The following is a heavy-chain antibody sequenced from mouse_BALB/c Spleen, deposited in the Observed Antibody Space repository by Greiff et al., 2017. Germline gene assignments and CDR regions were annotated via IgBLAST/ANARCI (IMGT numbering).Heavy chain of an antibody. D-gene: IGHD1-1*01. V-gene: IGHV1-4*01. CDR3: ARSAVVAPRYFDV. J-gene: IGHJ1*01. CDR2: INPSSGYT. CDR1: GYTFTSYT. Sequence: QVQLKQSGAELARPGASVKMSCKASGYTFTSYTMHWVKQRPGQGLEWIGYINPSSGYTNYNQKFKDKATLTADKSSSTAYMQLSSLTSEDSAVYYCARSAVVAPRYFDVWGAGTTVTVSS.